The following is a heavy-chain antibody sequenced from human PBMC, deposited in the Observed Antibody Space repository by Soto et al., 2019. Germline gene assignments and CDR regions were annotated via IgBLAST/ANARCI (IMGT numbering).Heavy chain of an antibody. CDR3: AHRSKAHSRYGLFDY. CDR1: GLSLSTYGAG. CDR2: IYWEDDK. D-gene: IGHD5-12*01. J-gene: IGHJ4*02. Sequence: QITLKESGPKLVKPTQTLTVTCSVSGLSLSTYGAGVVWIRQPPGHALEWLGIIYWEDDKRYSPPLQTRLTITKDTSNNQVVLTMTRMDPVDTATYYSAHRSKAHSRYGLFDYWGQGTLVTVSS. V-gene: IGHV2-5*02.